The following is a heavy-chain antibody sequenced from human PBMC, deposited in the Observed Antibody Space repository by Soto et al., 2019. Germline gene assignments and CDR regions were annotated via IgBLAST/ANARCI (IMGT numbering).Heavy chain of an antibody. J-gene: IGHJ3*02. CDR3: ARDLYYSSGRYFDHDAFDI. CDR1: GYNFTTNG. Sequence: QVQLVQSGADVKKPGASVKVSCKASGYNFTTNGTGGWRRAPEQGLEWMGWISPHNDRTKYARRFQDRVTMTTETPTSTVYMELGSLRSDDTAVYYCARDLYYSSGRYFDHDAFDIWGQGTVVTVSS. D-gene: IGHD6-19*01. CDR2: ISPHNDRT. V-gene: IGHV1-18*01.